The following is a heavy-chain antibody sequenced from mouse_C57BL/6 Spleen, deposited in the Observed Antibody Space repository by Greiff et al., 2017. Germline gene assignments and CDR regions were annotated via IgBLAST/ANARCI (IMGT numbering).Heavy chain of an antibody. CDR1: GFNINDYD. D-gene: IGHD2-3*01. CDR2: IDAEDGET. Sequence: VHLQQSGAELVKPGASVKLSCTASGFNINDYDMHWVQQSTEQGLEWIGRIDAEDGETKYAATLQGRATITADTTTNIAYLRLSSLTSEDAAVYYCASEGYPAWFAYWGQGTLVTVSA. J-gene: IGHJ3*01. CDR3: ASEGYPAWFAY. V-gene: IGHV14-2*01.